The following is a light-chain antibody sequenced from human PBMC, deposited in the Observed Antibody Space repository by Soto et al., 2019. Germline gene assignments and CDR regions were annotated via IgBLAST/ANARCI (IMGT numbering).Light chain of an antibody. CDR2: WAS. CDR1: QSVLYSSNNNNY. Sequence: DIVMTQSPDSLAVSLGERATINCKSSQSVLYSSNNNNYLAWYQQKPGQPPKLLIYWASTRESGVPDRFSGSESETDFHLTIGSQQAEDVAVYYCQQYYSTPQTFGQGTKVEIK. CDR3: QQYYSTPQT. V-gene: IGKV4-1*01. J-gene: IGKJ1*01.